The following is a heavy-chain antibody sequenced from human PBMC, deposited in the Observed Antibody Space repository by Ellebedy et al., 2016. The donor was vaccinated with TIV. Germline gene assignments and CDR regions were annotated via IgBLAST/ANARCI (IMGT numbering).Heavy chain of an antibody. CDR3: ARDKVEGANHFDY. D-gene: IGHD1-26*01. Sequence: GGSLRLSCAASGFTFNNYWMSWVRQAPGKGLQWVANIKQDGSDKYYVDSVKGRFTISRDNTKNSLYLEMNSLRADDTAVYYCARDKVEGANHFDYWGQGTLVTVSS. CDR2: IKQDGSDK. CDR1: GFTFNNYW. V-gene: IGHV3-7*03. J-gene: IGHJ4*02.